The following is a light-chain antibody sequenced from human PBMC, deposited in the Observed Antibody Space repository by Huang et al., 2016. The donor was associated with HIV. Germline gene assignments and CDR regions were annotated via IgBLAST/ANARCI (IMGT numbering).Light chain of an antibody. V-gene: IGKV3-15*01. J-gene: IGKJ2*01. CDR2: GAS. CDR3: QQYNNWPYT. Sequence: DTVMTQTPATLSVSPGARATLSCRASQSVGSKLAWFQQKPGQAPRLLIHGASTRATGISARFSGSGSGTEFTLTISSLQSEDFAVYYCQQYNNWPYTFGQGTKLEIK. CDR1: QSVGSK.